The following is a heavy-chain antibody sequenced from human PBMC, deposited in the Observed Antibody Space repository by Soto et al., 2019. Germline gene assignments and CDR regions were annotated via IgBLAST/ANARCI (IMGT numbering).Heavy chain of an antibody. CDR2: IYPGDSDT. CDR1: GYSFTSYW. Sequence: GESLKISCKGSGYSFTSYWIAWVRQMPGKGLGCMGIIYPGDSDTRYSPSFQGQVTISADKSSAYLQWSSLEASDTAMYYCARWYSSGLYYLDYWGQGTLVTVSS. CDR3: ARWYSSGLYYLDY. V-gene: IGHV5-51*01. J-gene: IGHJ4*02. D-gene: IGHD6-19*01.